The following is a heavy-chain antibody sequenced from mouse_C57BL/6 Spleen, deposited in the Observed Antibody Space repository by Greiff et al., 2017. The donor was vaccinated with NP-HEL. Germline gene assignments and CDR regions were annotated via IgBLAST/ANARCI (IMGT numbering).Heavy chain of an antibody. CDR1: GYAFSSYW. CDR3: AREGNYYGSSYWYFDV. V-gene: IGHV1-80*01. D-gene: IGHD1-1*01. CDR2: IYPGDGDT. Sequence: QVQLKQSGAELVKPGASVKISCKASGYAFSSYWMNWVKQRPGKGLEWIGQIYPGDGDTNYHGKFKGKATLTADKSSSTAYMQLSSLTSEDSAVYFCAREGNYYGSSYWYFDVWGTGTTVTVSS. J-gene: IGHJ1*03.